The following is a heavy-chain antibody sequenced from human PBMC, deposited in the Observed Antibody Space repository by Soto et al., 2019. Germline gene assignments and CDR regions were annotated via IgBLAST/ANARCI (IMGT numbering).Heavy chain of an antibody. Sequence: SCAASGFTFSDYYMSWIRQAPGKGLEWVSYISSSGSTIYYADSVKGRFTISRDNAKNSLYLQMNSLRAEDTAVYYCARDLAGYSSSSGFDYWGQGTLVTVSS. D-gene: IGHD6-6*01. CDR2: ISSSGSTI. CDR1: GFTFSDYY. J-gene: IGHJ4*02. V-gene: IGHV3-11*01. CDR3: ARDLAGYSSSSGFDY.